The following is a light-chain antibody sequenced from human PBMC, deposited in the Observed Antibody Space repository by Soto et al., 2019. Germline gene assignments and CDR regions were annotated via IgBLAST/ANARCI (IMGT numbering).Light chain of an antibody. V-gene: IGLV2-8*01. Sequence: QSALTQPPSASGSPGQSVTISCTGTSSDVGGYNYVSWYQQHPGRAPKLMIYEVSKRPSGVPDRFSGSKSGNMASLTVSGLHTEDEADYYCSSYAGSNNQVFGTGTKLTVL. J-gene: IGLJ1*01. CDR3: SSYAGSNNQV. CDR2: EVS. CDR1: SSDVGGYNY.